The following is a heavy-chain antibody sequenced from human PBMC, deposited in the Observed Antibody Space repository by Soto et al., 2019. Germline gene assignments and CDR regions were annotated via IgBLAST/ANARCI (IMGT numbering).Heavy chain of an antibody. CDR3: ARLFMGRDSGDYDAFNV. Sequence: QVQMVQSGAEVKKPGSSVKVSCKASGGTFSSYSISWVRQAPGQGLEWMGAIIPNFGAADYAQKFQGSVSITADEPTNTVYIELSSQRSEDTAIYYRARLFMGRDSGDYDAFNVWGQGTMVTVSS. CDR2: IIPNFGAA. J-gene: IGHJ3*01. V-gene: IGHV1-69*01. D-gene: IGHD4-17*01. CDR1: GGTFSSYS.